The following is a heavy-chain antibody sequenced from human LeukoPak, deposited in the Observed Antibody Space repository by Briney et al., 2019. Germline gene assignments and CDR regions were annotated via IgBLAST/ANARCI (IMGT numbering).Heavy chain of an antibody. Sequence: GGSLRLSCAASGNYWMHWVRQAPGKGLVWVSHVNSDGSWTSYADSVKGRFTISRDNAKNTPYLQMNSLRAEDTAVYYCARDRRYAADYWGQGTLVTVSS. D-gene: IGHD5-18*01. CDR3: ARDRRYAADY. V-gene: IGHV3-74*01. J-gene: IGHJ4*02. CDR2: VNSDGSWT. CDR1: GNYW.